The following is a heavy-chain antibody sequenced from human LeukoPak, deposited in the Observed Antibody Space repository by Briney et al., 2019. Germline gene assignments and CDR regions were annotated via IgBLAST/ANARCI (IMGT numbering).Heavy chain of an antibody. CDR1: GFTFSNYD. V-gene: IGHV3-74*01. CDR2: IKTDGSST. Sequence: GGSLRLSCAASGFTFSNYDMNWVRQGPGKGLVWVSRIKTDGSSTNYADSVKGRFTISRDNAKNTLYLQMNSLRVEDTAVYYCARASPERYGDFDIWGQGTMVTVSS. J-gene: IGHJ3*02. D-gene: IGHD4/OR15-4a*01. CDR3: ARASPERYGDFDI.